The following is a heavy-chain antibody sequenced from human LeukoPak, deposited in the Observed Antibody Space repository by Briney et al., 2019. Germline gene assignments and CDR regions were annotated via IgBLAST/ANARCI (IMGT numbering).Heavy chain of an antibody. J-gene: IGHJ4*02. CDR1: GYTFTGYY. CDR3: ARQNPSGSYYY. D-gene: IGHD1-26*01. V-gene: IGHV1-2*02. CDR2: INPNSGDT. Sequence: ASVKVSCKASGYTFTGYYMYWVRQAPGQGLEWMGWINPNSGDTNYARIFQGRVTMTRDMSINTAYMELSRLRSDDTAVYYCARQNPSGSYYYWGQGTLVTASS.